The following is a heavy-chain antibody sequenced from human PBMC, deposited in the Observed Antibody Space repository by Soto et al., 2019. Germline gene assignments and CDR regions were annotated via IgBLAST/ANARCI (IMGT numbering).Heavy chain of an antibody. J-gene: IGHJ6*02. V-gene: IGHV1-8*01. Sequence: QVRLVQSGAEVKKPGASVKVSCKASGYTFTSYDINWVRQATGQGLEWMGWMNPNSGNTGYAQKFQGRVTMTRNTSISTAYMELSSLRSEDTAVYYCARGYCSSTSCYTDYYYGMDVWGQGTTVTVSS. CDR1: GYTFTSYD. CDR3: ARGYCSSTSCYTDYYYGMDV. CDR2: MNPNSGNT. D-gene: IGHD2-2*02.